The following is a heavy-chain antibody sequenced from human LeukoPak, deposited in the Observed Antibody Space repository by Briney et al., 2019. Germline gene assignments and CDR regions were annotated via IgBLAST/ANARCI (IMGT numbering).Heavy chain of an antibody. D-gene: IGHD5-24*01. CDR1: GGTFSSNA. J-gene: IGHJ5*02. CDR2: IIPIFGIA. Sequence: SVKVSCKASGGTFSSNAISWVRQAPGQGLEWMGGIIPIFGIANYAQKFQDRVTITADKSTSTAYMELSSLRSEDTAVYYCARDMGRRWLHDWFDPWGQGTLVTVSS. CDR3: ARDMGRRWLHDWFDP. V-gene: IGHV1-69*10.